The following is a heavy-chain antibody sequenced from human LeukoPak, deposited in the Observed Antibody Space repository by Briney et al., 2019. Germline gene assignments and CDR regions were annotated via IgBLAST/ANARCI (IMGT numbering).Heavy chain of an antibody. CDR3: AKITPGDYARERFNWFDP. Sequence: SETLSLTCTVSGYSINNGFYWGWIRQPPGKGLEWIGSIYHSERTHYNPSLKSRVTISVDTSKNQFSLKLSSVTAADTAVYYCAKITPGDYARERFNWFDPWGQGTLVTVSS. V-gene: IGHV4-38-2*02. CDR1: GYSINNGFY. CDR2: IYHSERT. J-gene: IGHJ5*02. D-gene: IGHD4-17*01.